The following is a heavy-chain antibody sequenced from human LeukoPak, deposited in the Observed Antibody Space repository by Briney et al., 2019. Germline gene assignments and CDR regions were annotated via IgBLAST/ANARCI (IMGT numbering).Heavy chain of an antibody. CDR3: ARSGWGLAFDY. J-gene: IGHJ4*02. D-gene: IGHD6-19*01. CDR2: ISYDGSNK. V-gene: IGHV3-30*01. CDR1: GFTFSSYA. Sequence: GRSLRLSCAASGFTFSSYAMHWVRQAPGKGLEWAAVISYDGSNKYYADSVKGRFTISRDNSKNTLYLQMNSLRAEDTAVYYCARSGWGLAFDYWGQGTLVTVSS.